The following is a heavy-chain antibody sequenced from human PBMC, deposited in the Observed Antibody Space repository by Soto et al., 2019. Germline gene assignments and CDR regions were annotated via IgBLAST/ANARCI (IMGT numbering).Heavy chain of an antibody. CDR3: ARDTGYSSSWPNFDY. V-gene: IGHV4-31*03. D-gene: IGHD6-13*01. CDR2: IYYSGST. CDR1: GGSISSSSHH. Sequence: SETLSLTCTVSGGSISSSSHHWAWIRQPPGKGLEWIGYIYYSGSTYYNPSLKSRVTISVGTSKNQISLKLSSVTAADTAVYYCARDTGYSSSWPNFDYWGQGTLVTVSS. J-gene: IGHJ4*02.